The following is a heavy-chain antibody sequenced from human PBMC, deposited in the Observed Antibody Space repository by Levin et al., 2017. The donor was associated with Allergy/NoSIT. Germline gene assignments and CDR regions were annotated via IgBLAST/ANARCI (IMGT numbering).Heavy chain of an antibody. V-gene: IGHV4-59*01. J-gene: IGHJ6*03. CDR1: GGSTSNYY. CDR3: ARVLGNYDILTRSYYYYYMDG. D-gene: IGHD3-9*01. Sequence: SETLSLTCTVSGGSTSNYYWSWIRQPPGKGLEWIGYMYNSGSTNYNPSLKSRVTISVDTSKNQFSLRLSSVTAADTAVYYCARVLGNYDILTRSYYYYYMDGWGKGTTVTVSS. CDR2: MYNSGST.